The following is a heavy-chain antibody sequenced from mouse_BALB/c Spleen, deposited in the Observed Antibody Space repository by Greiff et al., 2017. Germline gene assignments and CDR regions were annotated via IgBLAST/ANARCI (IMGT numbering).Heavy chain of an antibody. J-gene: IGHJ4*01. CDR3: ARLYDGSMDY. CDR1: GFTFSSYG. D-gene: IGHD2-3*01. CDR2: ISSGGSYT. V-gene: IGHV5-6*02. Sequence: EVMLVESGGDLVKPGGSLKLSCAASGFTFSSYGMSWVRQTPDKRLEWVATISSGGSYTYYPDSVKGRFTISRDNAKNTLYLQMSSLKSEDTAMYYCARLYDGSMDYWGQGTSVTVSS.